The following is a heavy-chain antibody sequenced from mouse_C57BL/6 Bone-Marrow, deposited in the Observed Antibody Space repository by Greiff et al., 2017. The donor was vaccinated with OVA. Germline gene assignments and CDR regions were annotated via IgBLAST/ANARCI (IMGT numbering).Heavy chain of an antibody. Sequence: VHVKQSGGGLVKPGGSLKLSCAASGFTFSSYAMSWVRQTPEKRLEWVATISDGGSYTYYPDNVKGRFTISRDNAKNNLYLQMSHLKSEDTAMYYCARDYGNYDYWGQGTTLTVSS. V-gene: IGHV5-4*01. J-gene: IGHJ2*01. CDR1: GFTFSSYA. D-gene: IGHD2-1*01. CDR3: ARDYGNYDY. CDR2: ISDGGSYT.